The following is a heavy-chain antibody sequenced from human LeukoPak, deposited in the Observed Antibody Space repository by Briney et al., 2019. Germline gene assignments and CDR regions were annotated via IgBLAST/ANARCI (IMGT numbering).Heavy chain of an antibody. D-gene: IGHD6-13*01. J-gene: IGHJ4*02. CDR3: AREIAAAGIDY. CDR1: GGSISSYY. Sequence: LSLTCTVSGGSISSYYWSWIRQPPGKGLEWVSYISSNSRSTSYADSVKGRFTISRDNAKNSLYLQMNSLRAEDTAVYYCAREIAAAGIDYWGQGILVTVSS. CDR2: ISSNSRST. V-gene: IGHV3-11*06.